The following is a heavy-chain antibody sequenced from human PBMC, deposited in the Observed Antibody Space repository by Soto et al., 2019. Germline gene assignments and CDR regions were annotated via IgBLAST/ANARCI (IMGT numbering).Heavy chain of an antibody. J-gene: IGHJ5*02. V-gene: IGHV4-39*01. CDR1: GGSISSSSYY. CDR3: ARQGYSGYDNWFDP. CDR2: IYYSGST. Sequence: SETLSLTCTVSGGSISSSSYYWGWIRQPPGKGLEWIGSIYYSGSTYYNPSLKSRVTISVDTSKNQFSLKLSSVTAAETAVYYCARQGYSGYDNWFDPWGQGTLVTVSS. D-gene: IGHD5-12*01.